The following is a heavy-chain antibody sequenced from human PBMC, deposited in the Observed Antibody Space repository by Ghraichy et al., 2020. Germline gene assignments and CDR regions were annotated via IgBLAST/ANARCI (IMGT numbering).Heavy chain of an antibody. CDR1: GYTFTNYG. Sequence: ASVKVSCKASGYTFTNYGIRWVRQAPGQGLEWMGWISPYNGNPNYAQKLQGRVTMTTDTSTSAAYMELRSLRSDDTSVSYCARSQWERYSWYFDLWGRGTLVTVSS. J-gene: IGHJ2*01. V-gene: IGHV1-18*04. CDR3: ARSQWERYSWYFDL. D-gene: IGHD1-26*01. CDR2: ISPYNGNP.